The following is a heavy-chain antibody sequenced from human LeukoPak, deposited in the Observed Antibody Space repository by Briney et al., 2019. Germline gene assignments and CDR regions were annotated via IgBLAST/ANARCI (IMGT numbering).Heavy chain of an antibody. CDR2: TYYRSTWYN. CDR3: ARRPTQYYCFDP. D-gene: IGHD2/OR15-2a*01. J-gene: IGHJ5*02. Sequence: SQTLSLTCAISGDSVSSNSVAWNWIRQSPSRGLEWLGRTYYRSTWYNDYAVSVRGRITVNPDTSKNQFSLHLNSVTPEDTAVYYCARRPTQYYCFDPWGQGILVTVSS. CDR1: GDSVSSNSVA. V-gene: IGHV6-1*01.